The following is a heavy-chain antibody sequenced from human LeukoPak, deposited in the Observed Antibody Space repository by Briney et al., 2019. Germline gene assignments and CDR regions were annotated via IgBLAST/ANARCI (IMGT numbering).Heavy chain of an antibody. CDR1: GGSISSSSYY. J-gene: IGHJ3*02. D-gene: IGHD3-9*01. CDR3: ARAYFDWLNAFDI. Sequence: TSETLSLTCTVSGGSISSSSYYWGWFRQPPGKGLEWIGSIYYSGSTYYNPSLKSRVTISVDTSKNQFSLKLSSVTAADTAVYYCARAYFDWLNAFDIWGQGTMVTVSS. V-gene: IGHV4-39*01. CDR2: IYYSGST.